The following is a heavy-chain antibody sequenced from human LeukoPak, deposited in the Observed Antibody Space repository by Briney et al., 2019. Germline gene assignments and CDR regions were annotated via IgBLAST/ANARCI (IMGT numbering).Heavy chain of an antibody. V-gene: IGHV3-23*01. CDR3: ARGQLSDY. CDR1: EFSVGSNY. D-gene: IGHD5-18*01. J-gene: IGHJ4*02. CDR2: ISGSGGST. Sequence: GGSLRLSRAASEFSVGSNYMTWVRQAPGKGLEWVSAISGSGGSTYYADSVKGRFTISRDNSKNTLYLQMNSLRAEDTAVYYCARGQLSDYWGQGTLVTVSS.